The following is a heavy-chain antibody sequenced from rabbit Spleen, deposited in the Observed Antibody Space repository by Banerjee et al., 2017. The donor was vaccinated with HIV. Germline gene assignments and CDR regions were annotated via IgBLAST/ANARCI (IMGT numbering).Heavy chain of an antibody. CDR3: ARDAAGREDFNL. V-gene: IGHV1S40*01. J-gene: IGHJ4*01. CDR2: INIVTGKS. Sequence: QSLEESGGDLVKPGASLTLTCTASGVSFTISSYMCWIRQAPGKGLEWIACINIVTGKSVYASWAKGRFTISKPSSITVTLQMTSLTAADTATYFCARDAAGREDFNLWGPGTLVTVS. D-gene: IGHD4-2*01. CDR1: GVSFTISSY.